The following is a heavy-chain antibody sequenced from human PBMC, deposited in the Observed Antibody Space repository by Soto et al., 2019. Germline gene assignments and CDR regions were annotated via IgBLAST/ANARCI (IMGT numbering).Heavy chain of an antibody. V-gene: IGHV3-30*18. J-gene: IGHJ4*02. CDR3: AKDKGYTYGHAFDY. D-gene: IGHD5-18*01. Sequence: GGSLRLSCAASGFTFSDYNMHWVRQAPGKGLEWVALISSDGSNKHYADSVKGRFTISRDNSKNMLYLQMNSLRAEDTAVYYCAKDKGYTYGHAFDYWGQGTLVTVSS. CDR2: ISSDGSNK. CDR1: GFTFSDYN.